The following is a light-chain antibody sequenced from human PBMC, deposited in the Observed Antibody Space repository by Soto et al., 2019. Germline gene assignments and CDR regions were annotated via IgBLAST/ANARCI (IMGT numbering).Light chain of an antibody. CDR3: QQYFTSPIT. J-gene: IGKJ5*01. V-gene: IGKV3-20*01. Sequence: EIVLTQSPGTLALSPGERATLSCRASQSGNSRLAWYQHKPGQAPRLLISGAFNRASGIPASFSAWGSATDFTLTISRVDPADFAFYYCQQYFTSPITFGQGTRLESK. CDR1: QSGNSR. CDR2: GAF.